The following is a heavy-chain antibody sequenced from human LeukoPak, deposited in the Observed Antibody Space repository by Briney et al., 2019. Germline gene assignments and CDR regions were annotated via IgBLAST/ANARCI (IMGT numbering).Heavy chain of an antibody. V-gene: IGHV3-7*03. CDR3: AKENLLPAGGTLGS. CDR1: GFPFSSYW. D-gene: IGHD6-13*01. CDR2: IKQDGSKK. Sequence: GGSLRLSCVASGFPFSSYWMTWVRQAPGKGLEWVANIKQDGSKKSYVDSVKGRFTISRDNAKNTLDLQMDSLRAEDTAIYYCAKENLLPAGGTLGSWGQGTLVTVSS. J-gene: IGHJ5*02.